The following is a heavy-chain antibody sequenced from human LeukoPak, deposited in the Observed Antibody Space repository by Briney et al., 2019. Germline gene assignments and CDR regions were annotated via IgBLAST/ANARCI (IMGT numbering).Heavy chain of an antibody. D-gene: IGHD6-19*01. Sequence: PGGSLRLSCAASGFTFSDHYMDWVRQAPGKGLEWVGRTRNKANSYTTEYAASVKGRFTISRDDSKNLLYLQVNSLKTEDTAVYYCARDSVAGMMGHAFAIWGQGTMVTVSS. CDR1: GFTFSDHY. V-gene: IGHV3-72*01. CDR3: ARDSVAGMMGHAFAI. CDR2: TRNKANSYTT. J-gene: IGHJ3*02.